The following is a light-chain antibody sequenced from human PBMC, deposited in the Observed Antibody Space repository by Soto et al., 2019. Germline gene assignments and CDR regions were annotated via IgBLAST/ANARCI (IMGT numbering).Light chain of an antibody. CDR3: QQYESSVMT. Sequence: EIVLTQSPATLSLSPGERATLSCRASQSVSNYLAWYQEKPGQAPRLLIYDAFNRATGIPARFSGSGSGTDFTLTISRLEPEDFAVYFCQQYESSVMTFGQGTKVDIK. CDR2: DAF. V-gene: IGKV3-11*01. J-gene: IGKJ1*01. CDR1: QSVSNY.